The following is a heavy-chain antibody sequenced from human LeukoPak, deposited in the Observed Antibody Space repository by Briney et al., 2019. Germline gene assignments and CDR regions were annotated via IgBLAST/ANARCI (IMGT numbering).Heavy chain of an antibody. Sequence: GGPLRLSCAASGFTFSRYGMHWVRQAPGKGLEWVTFIRYDGSDRYYADSVKGRFTISRDNSKNTLYLQMNSLRAEDTAVYYCAKGGVDFWSGYSPFDYWGQGTLVTVSS. CDR3: AKGGVDFWSGYSPFDY. D-gene: IGHD3-3*01. CDR2: IRYDGSDR. V-gene: IGHV3-30*02. CDR1: GFTFSRYG. J-gene: IGHJ4*02.